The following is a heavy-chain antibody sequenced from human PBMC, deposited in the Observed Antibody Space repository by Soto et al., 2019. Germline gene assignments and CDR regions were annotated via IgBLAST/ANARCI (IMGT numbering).Heavy chain of an antibody. D-gene: IGHD3-10*01. CDR1: GGSISSYY. CDR3: ARVSGIYYYGMDV. Sequence: PSETLSLTCTVSGGSISSYYWSWIRQPPGKGLEWIGYIYYSGSTNYNPSLKSRATISVDTSKNQFSLKLSSVTAADTAVYYCARVSGIYYYGMDVWGQGTTVTVSS. CDR2: IYYSGST. J-gene: IGHJ6*02. V-gene: IGHV4-59*12.